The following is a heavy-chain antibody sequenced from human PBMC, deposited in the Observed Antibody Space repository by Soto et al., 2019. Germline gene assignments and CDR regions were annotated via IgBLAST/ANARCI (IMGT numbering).Heavy chain of an antibody. D-gene: IGHD3-9*01. Sequence: SETLSLTCTVSGGSISSYYWSWIRQPPGKGLEWIGYIYYSGSTNYNPSLKSRVTISVDTSKNQFSLKLSSVTAADTAVYYCARRRGPTSTIFFPPDYYFDYWGQGTLVTVSS. J-gene: IGHJ4*02. CDR2: IYYSGST. V-gene: IGHV4-59*01. CDR3: ARRRGPTSTIFFPPDYYFDY. CDR1: GGSISSYY.